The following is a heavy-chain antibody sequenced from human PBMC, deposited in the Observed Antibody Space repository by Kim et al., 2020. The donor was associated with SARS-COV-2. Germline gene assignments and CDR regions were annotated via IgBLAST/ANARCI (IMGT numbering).Heavy chain of an antibody. V-gene: IGHV3-7*03. CDR3: ARDSGSYDYYYYYGMDV. CDR2: IKQDGSEK. CDR1: GFTFSSYW. J-gene: IGHJ6*01. D-gene: IGHD1-26*01. Sequence: GGSLRLSCAGSGFTFSSYWMSGVRQAPGKGLEWVANIKQDGSEKYYVDSVKGRFTISRDNAKNSLYLQMNSLRAEDTAVYYCARDSGSYDYYYYYGMDV.